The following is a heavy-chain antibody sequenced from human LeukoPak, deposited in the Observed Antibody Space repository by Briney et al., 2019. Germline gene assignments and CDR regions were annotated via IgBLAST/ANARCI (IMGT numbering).Heavy chain of an antibody. Sequence: GGSLRLSCIDSRFTFSSNTMNWVRQAPGKGLEWVSYISSSGSTIYYADSVKGRFTISRDNAKNSLYLQMNSLRAEDTAVYYCARVSMVRGVILDYWGQGTLVTVSS. CDR3: ARVSMVRGVILDY. D-gene: IGHD3-10*01. J-gene: IGHJ4*02. CDR2: ISSSGSTI. V-gene: IGHV3-48*03. CDR1: RFTFSSNT.